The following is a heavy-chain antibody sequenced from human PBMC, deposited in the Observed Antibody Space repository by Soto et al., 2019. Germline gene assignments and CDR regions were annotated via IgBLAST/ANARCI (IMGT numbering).Heavy chain of an antibody. J-gene: IGHJ5*02. Sequence: SETLSLTCTVSGGSISSSSYYWGWIRQPPGKGLEWIGSIYYSGSTYYNPSLKSRVTISVDTSKNQFSLKLSSVTAADTAVYYCARSSWSEGWFDPWGQGTLVTVSS. D-gene: IGHD6-13*01. CDR1: GGSISSSSYY. CDR3: ARSSWSEGWFDP. CDR2: IYYSGST. V-gene: IGHV4-39*01.